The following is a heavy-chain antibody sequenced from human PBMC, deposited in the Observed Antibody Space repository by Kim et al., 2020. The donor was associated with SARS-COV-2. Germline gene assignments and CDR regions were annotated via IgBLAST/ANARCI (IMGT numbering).Heavy chain of an antibody. D-gene: IGHD1-26*01. Sequence: GGSLRLSCAASGFTFSSYWMHWVRQAPGKGLVWVSRINSDDSSTNYADSVRGRFTISRDNAKNTLYLQMNSLTAEDTAVYYCARVRWDHSPFDYWGQGTLVTVSS. V-gene: IGHV3-74*01. CDR2: INSDDSST. CDR1: GFTFSSYW. J-gene: IGHJ4*02. CDR3: ARVRWDHSPFDY.